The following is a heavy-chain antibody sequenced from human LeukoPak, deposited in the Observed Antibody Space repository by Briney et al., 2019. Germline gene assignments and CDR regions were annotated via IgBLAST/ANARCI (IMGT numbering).Heavy chain of an antibody. CDR2: ITASSTAI. CDR3: ARDPGYDYGYDY. CDR1: GFTFNTNT. J-gene: IGHJ4*02. D-gene: IGHD5-18*01. V-gene: IGHV3-21*04. Sequence: PGGSLRLSCAASGFTFNTNTMNWVRQAPGKGLEWVSSITASSTAIYSADSVKGRFTISRDNSKNTLYLQMNSLRVEDTAVYYCARDPGYDYGYDYWGQGTLVTVSS.